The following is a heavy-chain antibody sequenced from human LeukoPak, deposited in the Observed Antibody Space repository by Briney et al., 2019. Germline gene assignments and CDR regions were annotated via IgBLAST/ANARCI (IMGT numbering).Heavy chain of an antibody. CDR1: GVSVSSGSYY. J-gene: IGHJ3*02. CDR3: ARVLMGAFDI. CDR2: IYYSGST. V-gene: IGHV4-61*01. D-gene: IGHD2-8*01. Sequence: SETLSLTCTVSGVSVSSGSYYWSWIRQPPGKGLEWIGYIYYSGSTNYNPSLKSRVTISVDTSKNQFSLKLSSVTAADTAVYYCARVLMGAFDIWGQGTMVTVSS.